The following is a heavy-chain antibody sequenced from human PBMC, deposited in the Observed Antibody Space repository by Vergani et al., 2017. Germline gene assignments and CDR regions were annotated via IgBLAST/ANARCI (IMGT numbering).Heavy chain of an antibody. CDR2: TYYRSKWYN. D-gene: IGHD3-10*01. J-gene: IGHJ4*02. CDR3: ARALTMVRGVIFGGFDY. V-gene: IGHV6-1*01. Sequence: QVQLQQSGPGLVKRSQTLSLTCAISGDSVSSTSAAWNWIRQSPSRGLEWLGRTYYRSKWYNDYAVSVKSRITINPDTSKNQFSLQLNSVTPEDTAVYYCARALTMVRGVIFGGFDYWGQGTLVTVSS. CDR1: GDSVSSTSAA.